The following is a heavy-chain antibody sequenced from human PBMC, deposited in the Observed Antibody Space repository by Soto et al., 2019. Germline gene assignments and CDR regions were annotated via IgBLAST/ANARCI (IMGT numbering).Heavy chain of an antibody. CDR2: IYYSGST. Sequence: LSLTCTVSGGSISSSSYYWGWIRQPPGKGLEWIGSIYYSGSTYYNPSLKSRVTISVDTSKNQFSLKLSSVTAADTAVYYCARHLYYYDSSGYFPFDYWGQGTLVTVSS. V-gene: IGHV4-39*01. D-gene: IGHD3-22*01. CDR1: GGSISSSSYY. J-gene: IGHJ4*02. CDR3: ARHLYYYDSSGYFPFDY.